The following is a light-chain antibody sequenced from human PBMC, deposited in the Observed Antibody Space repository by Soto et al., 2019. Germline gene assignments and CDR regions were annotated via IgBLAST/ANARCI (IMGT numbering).Light chain of an antibody. CDR1: QSVSSN. CDR2: DVS. Sequence: EIGMTQSPATLSVSPGERVTLSCRASQSVSSNLAWYQKKPGQAPRLLIYDVSNRATGIPARFSGSGSGTDFTLTISSLEPEDFAVYYCQQRSNWPRTVGQGTKVDIK. J-gene: IGKJ1*01. CDR3: QQRSNWPRT. V-gene: IGKV3-11*01.